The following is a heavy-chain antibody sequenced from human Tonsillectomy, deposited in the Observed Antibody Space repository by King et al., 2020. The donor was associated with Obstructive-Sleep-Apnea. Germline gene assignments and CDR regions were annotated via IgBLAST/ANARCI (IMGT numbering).Heavy chain of an antibody. Sequence: VQLVESGGGLVKPGGSLRLSCAASGFTFSSYSMNWVRQAPGKGLEWVSSISSGSTYIYYADSVKGRFTISRDNTKNSLYLQMNSLRAEDTAVYYCASAGGIASFWFDPWGQGTLVTVSS. J-gene: IGHJ5*02. CDR2: ISSGSTYI. V-gene: IGHV3-21*01. CDR3: ASAGGIASFWFDP. CDR1: GFTFSSYS. D-gene: IGHD6-13*01.